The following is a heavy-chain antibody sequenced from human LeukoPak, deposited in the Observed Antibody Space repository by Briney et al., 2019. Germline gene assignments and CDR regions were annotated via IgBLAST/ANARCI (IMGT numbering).Heavy chain of an antibody. CDR3: ARINYYGSGDWFDP. J-gene: IGHJ5*02. V-gene: IGHV4-34*01. D-gene: IGHD3-10*01. CDR1: GASVSGSNYY. Sequence: SETLSLTCAVSGASVSGSNYYWSWIRQPPGKGLEWIGEINHSGSTNYNPSLKSRVTISVDTSKNQFSLKLSSVTAADTAVYYCARINYYGSGDWFDPWGQGTLVTVSS. CDR2: INHSGST.